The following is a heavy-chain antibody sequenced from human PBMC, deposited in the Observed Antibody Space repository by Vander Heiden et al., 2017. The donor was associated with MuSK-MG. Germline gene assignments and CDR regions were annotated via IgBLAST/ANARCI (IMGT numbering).Heavy chain of an antibody. CDR3: ARVEYYDFWSGYYFDY. CDR1: GYTFTGYY. V-gene: IGHV1-2*02. J-gene: IGHJ4*02. D-gene: IGHD3-3*01. CDR2: INPNSGGT. Sequence: QVQLVQSGAEVKKPGASVKVSCKASGYTFTGYYMHWVRQAPGQGLEWMGWINPNSGGTNYAQKFQGRVTMTRDTSISTVYMELSRLRSDDTAVYYCARVEYYDFWSGYYFDYWGQGTLVTVSS.